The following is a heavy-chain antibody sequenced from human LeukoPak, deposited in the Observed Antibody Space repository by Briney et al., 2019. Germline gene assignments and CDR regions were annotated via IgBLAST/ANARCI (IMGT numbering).Heavy chain of an antibody. D-gene: IGHD2-2*01. CDR2: IIPIFGTA. Sequence: ASVKVSCKASGGTFSSYAISWVRQAPGQGLEWMGGIIPIFGTANYAQKFQGRVTMTEDTSTDTAYMELSSLRSEDTAVYYCATVVVVPAAHAPFDPWGQGTLVTVSS. J-gene: IGHJ5*02. V-gene: IGHV1-69*06. CDR3: ATVVVVPAAHAPFDP. CDR1: GGTFSSYA.